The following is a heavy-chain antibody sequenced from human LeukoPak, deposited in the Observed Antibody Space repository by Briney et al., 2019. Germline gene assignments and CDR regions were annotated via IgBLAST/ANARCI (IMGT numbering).Heavy chain of an antibody. D-gene: IGHD3-22*01. V-gene: IGHV4-39*01. J-gene: IGHJ4*02. CDR2: IYYSGST. Sequence: PSETLPLTCTVSGGSISSSSYYWGWIRQPPGKGLEWIGSIYYSGSTYYNPSLKSRVTISVDTSKNQFSLELSSVTAADTAVYYCARHLVSYYDTDQGSDYWGQGTLVTVSS. CDR1: GGSISSSSYY. CDR3: ARHLVSYYDTDQGSDY.